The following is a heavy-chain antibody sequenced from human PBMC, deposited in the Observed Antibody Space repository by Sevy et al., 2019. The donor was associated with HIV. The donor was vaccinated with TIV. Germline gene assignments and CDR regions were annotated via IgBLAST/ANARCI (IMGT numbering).Heavy chain of an antibody. Sequence: ASVKVSCKASGGTFSSYAISWVRQAPGQGLEWMGGIIPIFGTANYAQKFQGRVTITADKSTSTAYMGLSSPRSEDTAGYYCAGGVGSTMGRGYYYYIDVWGKGTTVTISS. V-gene: IGHV1-69*06. CDR2: IIPIFGTA. CDR3: AGGVGSTMGRGYYYYIDV. D-gene: IGHD3-10*01. CDR1: GGTFSSYA. J-gene: IGHJ6*03.